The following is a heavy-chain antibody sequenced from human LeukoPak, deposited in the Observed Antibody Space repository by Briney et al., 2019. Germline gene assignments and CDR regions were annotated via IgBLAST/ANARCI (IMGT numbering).Heavy chain of an antibody. D-gene: IGHD3-22*01. CDR1: GYTFTKYG. J-gene: IGHJ5*02. CDR2: ISAYKGRT. V-gene: IGHV1-18*01. CDR3: ARGSYYDYSGFDH. Sequence: ASVKVSCKASGYTFTKYGISWVRQAPGQGLEWMGWISAYKGRTNYAQKLQGRVTMTTDTSTTTAYMELRSLRSDDTAVYYCARGSYYDYSGFDHWGQGTLVTVSS.